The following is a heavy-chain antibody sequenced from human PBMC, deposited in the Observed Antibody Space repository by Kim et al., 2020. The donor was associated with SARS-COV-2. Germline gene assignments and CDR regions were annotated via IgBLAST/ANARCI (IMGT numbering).Heavy chain of an antibody. CDR2: IYYSGST. V-gene: IGHV4-59*08. CDR3: ARHSSSWSYWYFDL. D-gene: IGHD6-13*01. CDR1: GGSISSYY. J-gene: IGHJ2*01. Sequence: SETLSLTCTVSGGSISSYYWSWIRQPPGKGLEWIGYIYYSGSTNYNPSLKSRVTISVDTSKNQFSLKLSSVTAADTAGYYCARHSSSWSYWYFDLWGRGTLVPVSS.